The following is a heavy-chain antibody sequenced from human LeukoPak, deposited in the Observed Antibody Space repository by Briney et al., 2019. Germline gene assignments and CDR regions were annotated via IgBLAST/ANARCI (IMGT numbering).Heavy chain of an antibody. CDR3: ARRKRPYYYGSGSYLGAFDI. D-gene: IGHD3-10*01. V-gene: IGHV1-69*13. J-gene: IGHJ3*02. CDR2: IIPIFGTA. Sequence: SVKVSCKASGYTFTSYAISWVRQAPGQGLEWMGGIIPIFGTANYAQKFQGRVTITADESTSTAYMELSSLRSEDTAVYYCARRKRPYYYGSGSYLGAFDIWGQGTMVTVSS. CDR1: GYTFTSYA.